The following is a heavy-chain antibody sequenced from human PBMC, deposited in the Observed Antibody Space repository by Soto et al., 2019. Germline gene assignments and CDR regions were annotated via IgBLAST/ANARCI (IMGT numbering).Heavy chain of an antibody. J-gene: IGHJ3*02. CDR2: IIPIFGTA. Sequence: SVKVSCKASGGTFSSYAISWVRQAPGQGLEWMGGIIPIFGTANYAQKFQGRVTMTADESTSTAYMELSSLRSEDTAVYYCATHGDYYAFDIWGQGTMVTVSS. CDR3: ATHGDYYAFDI. CDR1: GGTFSSYA. D-gene: IGHD4-17*01. V-gene: IGHV1-69*13.